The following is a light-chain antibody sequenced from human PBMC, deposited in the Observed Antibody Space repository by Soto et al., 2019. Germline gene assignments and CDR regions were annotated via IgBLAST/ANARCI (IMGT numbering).Light chain of an antibody. J-gene: IGKJ5*01. CDR2: GXS. V-gene: IGKV3-20*01. Sequence: EIVLRQSPGTLSLSSGARATISXRASQSVSLNYLAGYQQKPGXAPRXXXAGXSSRATGSPDRLIGSGSGTDFTLTISRLEPEDFAIYYCQQYGSATSTFGQGTRLEIK. CDR3: QQYGSATST. CDR1: QSVSLNY.